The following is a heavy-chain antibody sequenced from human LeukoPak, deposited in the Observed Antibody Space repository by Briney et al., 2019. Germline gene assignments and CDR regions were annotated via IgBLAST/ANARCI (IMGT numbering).Heavy chain of an antibody. J-gene: IGHJ6*03. CDR3: ARGIAVAPYYYYYYMDV. CDR1: GGTFSSYA. CDR2: IIPIFGTA. D-gene: IGHD6-19*01. V-gene: IGHV1-69*05. Sequence: GASVKVSCKASGGTFSSYAISWVRQAPGQGLEWMGGIIPIFGTANYAQKFQGRVTITTDESTSTAYTELSSLRSEDTAVYYCARGIAVAPYYYYYYMDVWGKGTTVTVSS.